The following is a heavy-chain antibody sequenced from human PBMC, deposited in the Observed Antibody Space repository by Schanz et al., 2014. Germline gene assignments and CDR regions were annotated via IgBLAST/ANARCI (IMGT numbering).Heavy chain of an antibody. J-gene: IGHJ4*02. Sequence: QVHLVQSGAEVKKPGASVKVSCKASGYNITSNDVTWVRQATGQGLEWMGWISAYNGNTNYAQKLQGRVTMTTDTSTSTAYMELRSLRSDDTAVYYCARDFSAYVGNYFDYWGQGTLVTVSS. CDR2: ISAYNGNT. D-gene: IGHD5-12*01. CDR3: ARDFSAYVGNYFDY. V-gene: IGHV1-18*01. CDR1: GYNITSND.